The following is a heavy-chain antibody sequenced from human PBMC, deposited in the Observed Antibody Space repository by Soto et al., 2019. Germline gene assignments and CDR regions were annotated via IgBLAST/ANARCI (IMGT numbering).Heavy chain of an antibody. D-gene: IGHD6-6*01. CDR3: ARDSTSVAIDY. V-gene: IGHV3-66*01. J-gene: IGHJ4*02. Sequence: EVQLVESGGGLVHPGGSLRLSCAASGFTVSSNYMSWVRQAPGKGLEWVSVIYSGGTTYYADSVRGRFTISRDNSKNTLYLQLNSLRAEDTAVYYCARDSTSVAIDYWSQGTLVTVSS. CDR2: IYSGGTT. CDR1: GFTVSSNY.